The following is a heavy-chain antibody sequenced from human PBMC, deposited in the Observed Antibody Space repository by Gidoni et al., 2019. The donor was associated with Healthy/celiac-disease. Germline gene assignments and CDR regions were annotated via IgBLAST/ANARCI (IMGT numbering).Heavy chain of an antibody. V-gene: IGHV1-69*01. CDR1: GGTLSSYA. J-gene: IGHJ4*02. CDR2: IIPNVGTA. Sequence: QVQLVQSGAEVKKPGASVKVSCKASGGTLSSYAISWVRPAPGQGLEWVGGIIPNVGTANYDQKCQGRVTITTDESTSTADMELSSLRSEDTAAYYCATGYYDSSGYAPDYWGQGTLVTVSS. CDR3: ATGYYDSSGYAPDY. D-gene: IGHD3-22*01.